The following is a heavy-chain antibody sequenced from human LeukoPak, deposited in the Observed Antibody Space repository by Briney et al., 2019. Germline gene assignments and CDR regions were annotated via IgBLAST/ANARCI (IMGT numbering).Heavy chain of an antibody. V-gene: IGHV4-39*07. CDR1: GDSISSSSYY. D-gene: IGHD3-3*01. CDR3: ARGRTIFGVVIINYNWFDP. CDR2: IYYSGST. J-gene: IGHJ5*02. Sequence: SETLSLTCTVSGDSISSSSYYWGWIRQPPGKGLEWIGSIYYSGSTYYNPSLKSRVTISVDTSKNQFSLKLSSVTAADTAVYYCARGRTIFGVVIINYNWFDPWGQGTLVTVSS.